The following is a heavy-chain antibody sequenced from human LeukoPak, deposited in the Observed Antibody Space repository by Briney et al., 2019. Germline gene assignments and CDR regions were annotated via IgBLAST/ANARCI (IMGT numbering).Heavy chain of an antibody. V-gene: IGHV4-39*01. CDR1: GGSISSSAY. CDR2: IYYSKNT. D-gene: IGHD5-18*01. Sequence: PSETLSLTCTVSGGSISSSAYWGWIRQPPGKGLEWFGSIYYSKNTYYNPSLKSRVTISADTSKNQFSLTLGSVSATDTAVYYCVSPRGFSYGYFDYWGQGTLVTVSS. CDR3: VSPRGFSYGYFDY. J-gene: IGHJ4*02.